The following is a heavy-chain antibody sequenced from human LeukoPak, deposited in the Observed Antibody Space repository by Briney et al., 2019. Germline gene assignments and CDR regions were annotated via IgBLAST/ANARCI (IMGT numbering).Heavy chain of an antibody. CDR1: VYTLTELS. V-gene: IGHV1-24*01. CDR2: FDPEDGET. J-gene: IGHJ5*02. CDR3: ATAGLPFDP. Sequence: ASVTVSCKVSVYTLTELSMHWVRQAPRKRLEWMGGFDPEDGETIYAQKFQGRVTMAEDTSTDTAYMELSGLRSEDTAVYYCATAGLPFDPWGQGTLVTVSS.